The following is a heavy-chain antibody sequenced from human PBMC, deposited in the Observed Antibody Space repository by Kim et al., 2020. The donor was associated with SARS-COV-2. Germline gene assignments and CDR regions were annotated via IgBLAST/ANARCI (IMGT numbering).Heavy chain of an antibody. D-gene: IGHD3-10*01. J-gene: IGHJ4*02. CDR2: ISYDGSNK. Sequence: GGSLRLSCAASGFTFSSYAMHWVRQAPGKGLEWVAVISYDGSNKYYADSVKGRFTISRDNSKNTLYLQMNSLRAEDTAVYYCASTYTPLKQEWFGELFFDYWGQGTLVTVSS. V-gene: IGHV3-30*04. CDR3: ASTYTPLKQEWFGELFFDY. CDR1: GFTFSSYA.